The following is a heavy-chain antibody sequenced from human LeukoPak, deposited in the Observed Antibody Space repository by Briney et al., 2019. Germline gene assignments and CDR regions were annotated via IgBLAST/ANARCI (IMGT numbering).Heavy chain of an antibody. D-gene: IGHD3-10*01. Sequence: GASVKVSCKASGYTFTGYYMHWVRQAPGQGLEWMGWINPNSGGTNYAQKFQGRVTMTRGTSISTAYMELSRLRSDDTAVYYCARDRFDMVRGVIDYWGQGTLVTVSS. CDR2: INPNSGGT. J-gene: IGHJ4*02. CDR3: ARDRFDMVRGVIDY. V-gene: IGHV1-2*02. CDR1: GYTFTGYY.